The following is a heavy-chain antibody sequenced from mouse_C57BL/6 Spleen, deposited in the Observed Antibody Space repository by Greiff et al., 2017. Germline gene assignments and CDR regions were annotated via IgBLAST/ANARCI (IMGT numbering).Heavy chain of an antibody. CDR3: ARAGGHLGFAY. Sequence: EVHLVESGPGLVKPSQSLSLTCSVTGYSITSGYYWNWIRQFPGNKLEWMGYISYDGSNNYNPSLKNRISITRDTSKNQFFLKLNSVTTEDTATYYCARAGGHLGFAYWGQGTLVTVSA. D-gene: IGHD6-1*01. J-gene: IGHJ3*01. CDR1: GYSITSGYY. V-gene: IGHV3-6*01. CDR2: ISYDGSN.